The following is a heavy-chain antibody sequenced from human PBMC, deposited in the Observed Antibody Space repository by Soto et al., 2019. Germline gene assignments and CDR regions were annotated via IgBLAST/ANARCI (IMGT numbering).Heavy chain of an antibody. CDR1: GFSFDDYA. J-gene: IGHJ4*02. Sequence: EVQLLESGGGLVQPGGSLRLSCAASGFSFDDYAMTWVRQAPGEGLEWVSTITDSGGDTKYADSVRGRFTISRDNAKSTLYLQMSSLRAEDSAIYYCARGSTDSYPGSRIFDFWGRGTLVTVSS. CDR2: ITDSGGDT. CDR3: ARGSTDSYPGSRIFDF. V-gene: IGHV3-23*01. D-gene: IGHD3-10*01.